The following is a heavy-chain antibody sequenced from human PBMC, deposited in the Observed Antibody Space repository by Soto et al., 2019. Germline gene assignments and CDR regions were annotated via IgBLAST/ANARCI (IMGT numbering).Heavy chain of an antibody. CDR2: INWNGGST. J-gene: IGHJ6*03. CDR1: GFTFDDYG. CDR3: ARLPAVTTPLGFYYYMDV. V-gene: IGHV3-20*01. D-gene: IGHD4-17*01. Sequence: EVQLVESGGGVVRPGGSLRLSCAASGFTFDDYGMSWVRQAPGKGLEWVSGINWNGGSTGYADSVKGRFTISRDNAMNSLYLQMNSLRAEDTALYHCARLPAVTTPLGFYYYMDVWGKGTTVTVSS.